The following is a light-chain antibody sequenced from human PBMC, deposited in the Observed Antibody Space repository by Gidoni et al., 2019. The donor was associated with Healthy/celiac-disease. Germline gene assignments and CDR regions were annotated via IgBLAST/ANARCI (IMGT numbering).Light chain of an antibody. Sequence: QSALTQPASVSGSPGQSITNSCTGTSSDLGVYNYVPWYQQNPDNVPKLIIYDVSYRPSGISNRFSGSKSGNTASLTISGLQGEDEADYYCSSYTGSSTVFGGGTKLTVL. CDR3: SSYTGSSTV. J-gene: IGLJ2*01. CDR1: SSDLGVYNY. CDR2: DVS. V-gene: IGLV2-14*03.